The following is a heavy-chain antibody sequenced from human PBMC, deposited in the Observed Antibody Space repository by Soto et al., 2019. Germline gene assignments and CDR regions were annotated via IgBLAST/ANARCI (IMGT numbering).Heavy chain of an antibody. CDR3: ARDPLLIGGPSGRMGGYFDF. J-gene: IGHJ4*02. D-gene: IGHD3-10*01. V-gene: IGHV3-33*01. CDR1: GLTFRDLG. Sequence: QVQLVQSGGGVVNPGNPLRLSCELLGLTFRDLGIHWARQAPGKGWEWVAVIWYDGTNAYYADSVKGRFSVSRDNSENTLYLEMNSLRAEDTAVYFCARDPLLIGGPSGRMGGYFDFWGQGDLVTVSS. CDR2: IWYDGTNA.